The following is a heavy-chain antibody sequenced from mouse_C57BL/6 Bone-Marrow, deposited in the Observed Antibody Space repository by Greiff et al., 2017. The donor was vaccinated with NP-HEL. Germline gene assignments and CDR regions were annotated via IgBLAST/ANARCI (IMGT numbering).Heavy chain of an antibody. Sequence: VQLQQSGAELVRPGASVTLSCKASGYTFTDYEMHWVKQTPVHGLEWIGAIDPETGGTAYIQKFKGKAILTADKSSSTAYMELRSLTSEDSAVDYCTGNGGVKDYVDYWGQGTTLTVSS. CDR1: GYTFTDYE. D-gene: IGHD2-2*01. CDR3: TGNGGVKDYVDY. J-gene: IGHJ2*01. V-gene: IGHV1-15*01. CDR2: IDPETGGT.